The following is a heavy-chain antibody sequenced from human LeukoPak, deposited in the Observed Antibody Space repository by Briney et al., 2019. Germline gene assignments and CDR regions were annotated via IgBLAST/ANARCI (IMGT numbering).Heavy chain of an antibody. D-gene: IGHD5-12*01. V-gene: IGHV1-2*02. J-gene: IGHJ4*02. Sequence: ASVKVSCKASGYTFTGYYMHWVRQAPGQGLEWMGWINPNSGGTNYAQKFQGRVTMTRDTSISTAYMELSRLRSDDTAVYCCARVLVATVGGLLFDYWGQGTLVTVSS. CDR3: ARVLVATVGGLLFDY. CDR1: GYTFTGYY. CDR2: INPNSGGT.